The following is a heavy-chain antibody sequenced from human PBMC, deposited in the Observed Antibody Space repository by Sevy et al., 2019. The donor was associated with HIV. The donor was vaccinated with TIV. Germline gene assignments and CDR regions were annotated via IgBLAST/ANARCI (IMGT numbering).Heavy chain of an antibody. V-gene: IGHV1-58*01. D-gene: IGHD2-2*01. Sequence: ASVKVSCKASGFTFTSSAVQWVRQARGQRLEWIGWIVVGSGNTNYAQMFQERVTITRDMSTSTAYMELSSLRSEDTAVYYCAAVIVVVPAAMGDAFDIWGQGTMVSVSS. CDR2: IVVGSGNT. J-gene: IGHJ3*02. CDR3: AAVIVVVPAAMGDAFDI. CDR1: GFTFTSSA.